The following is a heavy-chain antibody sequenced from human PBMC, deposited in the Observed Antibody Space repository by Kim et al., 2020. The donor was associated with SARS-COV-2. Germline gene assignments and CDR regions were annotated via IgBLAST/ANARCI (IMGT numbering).Heavy chain of an antibody. CDR3: ARDGELYSSGKYAFDF. V-gene: IGHV3-7*01. CDR1: GFTFSSYS. CDR2: ITQDGSQK. D-gene: IGHD6-19*01. Sequence: GGSLRLSCAASGFTFSSYSMNWVRQAPGKGLEWVAVITQDGSQKYYVDSVKGRFTISRDNAKNSLYLQMNSLRAEDTAVYYCARDGELYSSGKYAFDFWGQGTMVTVSS. J-gene: IGHJ3*01.